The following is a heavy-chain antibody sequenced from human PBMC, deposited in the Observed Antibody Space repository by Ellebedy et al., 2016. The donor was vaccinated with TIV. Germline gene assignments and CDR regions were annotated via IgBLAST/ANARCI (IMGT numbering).Heavy chain of an antibody. CDR2: VNPNSGNT. V-gene: IGHV1-8*01. CDR3: VRGDPARYFDWLPDAFHI. D-gene: IGHD3-9*01. CDR1: GYTFTNYD. Sequence: AASVKVSCKASGYTFTNYDVHWVRQAPGQGLEWMGWVNPNSGNTGYTQKFQGRVTMTRNTSITTAYMELSSLRSEDTAVYFCVRGDPARYFDWLPDAFHIWGQGTMVTVSS. J-gene: IGHJ3*02.